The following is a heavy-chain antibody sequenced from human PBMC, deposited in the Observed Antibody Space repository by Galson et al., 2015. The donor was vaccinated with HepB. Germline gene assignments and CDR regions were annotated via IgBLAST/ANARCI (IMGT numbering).Heavy chain of an antibody. J-gene: IGHJ6*02. CDR1: GGTSSSYA. V-gene: IGHV1-69*10. CDR2: IIPVLGKG. Sequence: SVKVSCKASGGTSSSYALSWVRQAPGQGLEWMGGIIPVLGKGNYAQKFQGRVTITADKSTSTVYMELRSLRSEDTAVYYCAREGGGYCSGARCSDYHYGMEVWGQGTTVTVSS. D-gene: IGHD2-15*01. CDR3: AREGGGYCSGARCSDYHYGMEV.